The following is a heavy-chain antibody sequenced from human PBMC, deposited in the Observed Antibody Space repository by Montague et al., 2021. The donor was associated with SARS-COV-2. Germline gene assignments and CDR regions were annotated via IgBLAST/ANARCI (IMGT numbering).Heavy chain of an antibody. CDR2: IYYTGST. V-gene: IGHV4-31*03. Sequence: TLSLTCTVSGGSISGDSHYWTWIRQPPGKGLEWIAYIYYTGSTYYNPSLQSRLRTSVDTSKNQFSLTLTSVTAADTAIYYCARNRGWGSRGSGYIDLWGRGTLVTVSS. D-gene: IGHD7-27*01. CDR3: ARNRGWGSRGSGYIDL. CDR1: GGSISGDSHY. J-gene: IGHJ2*01.